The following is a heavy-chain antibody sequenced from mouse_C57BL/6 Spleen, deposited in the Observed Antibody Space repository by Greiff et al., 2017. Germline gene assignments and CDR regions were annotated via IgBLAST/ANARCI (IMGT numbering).Heavy chain of an antibody. CDR2: IDPSDSYT. CDR1: GYTFTSYW. CDR3: ARNMATVKRGFFDY. Sequence: QVQLQQPGAELVMPGASVKLSCKASGYTFTSYWMHWVKQRPGQGLEWIGEIDPSDSYTNYNQKFKGKSTLTVDKSSSTAYMQLSSLTSEDSAVYYCARNMATVKRGFFDYWGQGTTLTVSS. V-gene: IGHV1-69*01. D-gene: IGHD1-1*01. J-gene: IGHJ2*01.